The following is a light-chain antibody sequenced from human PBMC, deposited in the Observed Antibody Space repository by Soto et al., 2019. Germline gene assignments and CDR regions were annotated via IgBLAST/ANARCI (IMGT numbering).Light chain of an antibody. J-gene: IGKJ1*01. CDR1: QSVSSTY. CDR2: GAF. Sequence: EIGLRQSPGTMSLSPGERATLSCRASQSVSSTYLAWYQHKPGQAPRLLIYGAFSRATGIPDRFSGSGSGTDFTLTISRLEPEDFAVYYCQQYGSSPWTFGQGTKVDNK. CDR3: QQYGSSPWT. V-gene: IGKV3-20*01.